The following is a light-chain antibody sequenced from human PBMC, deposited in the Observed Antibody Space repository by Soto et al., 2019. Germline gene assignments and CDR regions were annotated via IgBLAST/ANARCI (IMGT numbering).Light chain of an antibody. CDR3: QQYGSSPT. J-gene: IGKJ4*01. Sequence: EIVLTQSPGTLSLSPGERATLSCRASQSVSNNYLAWYQKKPGQAPRLLIYDASSRATDIPDRFSGSGSGTDFTLTISRLEPEDVGVFYCQQYGSSPTFGGGTKVEIK. CDR2: DAS. V-gene: IGKV3-20*01. CDR1: QSVSNNY.